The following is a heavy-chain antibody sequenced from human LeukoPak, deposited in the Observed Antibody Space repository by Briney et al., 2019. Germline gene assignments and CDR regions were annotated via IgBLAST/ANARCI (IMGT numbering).Heavy chain of an antibody. Sequence: ASVKVSCKASGYTFTSYYMHWVRQAPGQGLEWMGIINPSGGSTSYAQKFQGRVTMTRDTSTSTVYMELSSLRSEDTAVYYCARDVVVRPTHIVVVQGFNSAPPHYMDVWGKGTTVTVSS. J-gene: IGHJ6*03. CDR1: GYTFTSYY. V-gene: IGHV1-46*01. CDR2: INPSGGST. D-gene: IGHD2-2*01. CDR3: ARDVVVRPTHIVVVQGFNSAPPHYMDV.